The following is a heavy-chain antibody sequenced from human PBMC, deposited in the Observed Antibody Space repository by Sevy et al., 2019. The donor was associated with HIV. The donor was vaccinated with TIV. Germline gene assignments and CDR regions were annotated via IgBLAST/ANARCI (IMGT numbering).Heavy chain of an antibody. J-gene: IGHJ3*02. CDR1: GFTFNFYT. Sequence: GGSLRLSCAASGFTFNFYTMSWVRQAPGKGLEWVSAISGSGGKIYKADSVKGRFTISRDNAKNSLYLQMNSLRAEDTAVYYCARPYGSGSWEAFDIWGQGTMVTVSS. CDR3: ARPYGSGSWEAFDI. V-gene: IGHV3-23*01. CDR2: ISGSGGKI. D-gene: IGHD3-10*01.